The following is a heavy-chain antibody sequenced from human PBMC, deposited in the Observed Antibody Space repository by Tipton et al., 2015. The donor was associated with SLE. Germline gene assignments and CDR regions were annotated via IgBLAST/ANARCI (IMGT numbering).Heavy chain of an antibody. CDR1: GFTFSTYG. J-gene: IGHJ3*02. Sequence: SLRLSCEASGFTFSTYGMRWVRQSPGKGLAWVSSVSGTDGTDGTTYYADSVKGRFTISRDNSKNTLYLQMNNLRVEDTAVYYCARRNSESGAFDIWGQGTLVTVSS. V-gene: IGHV3-23*01. D-gene: IGHD3-10*01. CDR2: VSGTDGTDGTT. CDR3: ARRNSESGAFDI.